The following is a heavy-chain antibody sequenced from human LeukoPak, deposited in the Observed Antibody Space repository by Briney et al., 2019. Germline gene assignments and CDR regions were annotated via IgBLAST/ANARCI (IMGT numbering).Heavy chain of an antibody. CDR3: AKEPLPEYCTNGVCYIQGPASWFDP. D-gene: IGHD2-8*01. CDR2: ISSSGSTI. V-gene: IGHV3-11*01. Sequence: GGSLRLSCAASGFTFSDYYMSWIRQAPGKGLEWVSYISSSGSTIYYADSVKGRFTISRDNAKNSLYLQMNSLRAEDTAVYYCAKEPLPEYCTNGVCYIQGPASWFDPWGQGTLVTVSS. J-gene: IGHJ5*02. CDR1: GFTFSDYY.